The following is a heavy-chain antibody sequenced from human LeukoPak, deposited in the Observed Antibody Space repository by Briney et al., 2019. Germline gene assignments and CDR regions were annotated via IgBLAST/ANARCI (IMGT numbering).Heavy chain of an antibody. V-gene: IGHV4-59*08. CDR3: ARQGIAAAGYYYGMDV. D-gene: IGHD6-13*01. Sequence: MTSETLSLTCTVSGGSISSYYWSWIRQPPGKGLEWIGYIYYSGSTNYNPSLKSRVTISVDTSKNQFSLKQSSVTAADTAVYYCARQGIAAAGYYYGMDVWGQGTTVTVSS. CDR1: GGSISSYY. J-gene: IGHJ6*02. CDR2: IYYSGST.